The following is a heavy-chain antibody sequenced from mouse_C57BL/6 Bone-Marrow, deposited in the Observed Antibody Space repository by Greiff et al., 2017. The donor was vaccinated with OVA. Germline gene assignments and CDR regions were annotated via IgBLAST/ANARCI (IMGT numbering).Heavy chain of an antibody. J-gene: IGHJ4*01. CDR1: GYTFTSYW. CDR2: IDPSDSYP. CDR3: ARRGAMDY. Sequence: QVQLKQPGAELVRPGTSVKLSCKASGYTFTSYWMHWVKQRPGQGLAWIGVIDPSDSYPNYNQKFKGKATLTVDTSSSTAYMQRSSLTSEDAAVYYCARRGAMDYWGQGTSVTVSS. V-gene: IGHV1-59*01.